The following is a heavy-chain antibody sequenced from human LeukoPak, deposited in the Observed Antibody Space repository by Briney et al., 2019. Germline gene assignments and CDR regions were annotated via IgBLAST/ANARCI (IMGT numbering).Heavy chain of an antibody. CDR1: GYTFTGYY. J-gene: IGHJ5*02. D-gene: IGHD3-10*01. CDR3: ARGGSGSYFSWLDP. Sequence: GASVKVSCKASGYTFTGYYIHWVRQAPGQGLEWMGWINANSGGTNYAQKFQGRVTMTRDTSISTAYMELSRLRSDDTAVYYCARGGSGSYFSWLDPWGPGTLVTVSS. CDR2: INANSGGT. V-gene: IGHV1-2*02.